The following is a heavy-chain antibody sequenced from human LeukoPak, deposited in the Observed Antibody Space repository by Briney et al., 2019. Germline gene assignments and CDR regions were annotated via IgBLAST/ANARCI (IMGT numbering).Heavy chain of an antibody. CDR1: AFPFSTYS. CDR2: ISRGSSRR. J-gene: IGHJ4*02. D-gene: IGHD3-10*01. Sequence: GGSLRLSCAASAFPFSTYSMNWVRQAPGKGLEWVSSISRGSSRRHYADSVKGRFTISRDNAKNSLHLQMNSLRAEDTAVYYCAADAEFDITASFDFWGQGTLVTVSS. V-gene: IGHV3-21*01. CDR3: AADAEFDITASFDF.